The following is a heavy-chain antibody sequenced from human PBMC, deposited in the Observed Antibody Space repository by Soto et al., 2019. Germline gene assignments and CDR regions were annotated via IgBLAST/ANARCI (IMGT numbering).Heavy chain of an antibody. D-gene: IGHD2-2*01. CDR3: VRIIKHCSGTSCYSYYFDY. CDR1: GGSISSYY. CDR2: IYYSGST. V-gene: IGHV4-59*01. J-gene: IGHJ4*02. Sequence: SETLSLTCTVSGGSISSYYWSWIRQPPGKGLEWIGYIYYSGSTNYNPSLKSRVTISVDTSKNQFSLKLSSVTAADTAVYYCVRIIKHCSGTSCYSYYFDYWGQGTLVTVSS.